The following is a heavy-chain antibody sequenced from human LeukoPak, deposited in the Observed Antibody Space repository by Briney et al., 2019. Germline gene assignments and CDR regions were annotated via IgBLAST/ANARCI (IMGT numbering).Heavy chain of an antibody. V-gene: IGHV4-59*01. Sequence: SETLSLICTVSGASISSYYWSWIRQPPGKGLEWIGDIYYSGSIKYNPSLKSRVTMSVDTSKNQFSLKLSSVTAADTAIYYCARENPSGYYNRPIDYWGQGALVTVSS. D-gene: IGHD3-22*01. CDR1: GASISSYY. CDR2: IYYSGSI. J-gene: IGHJ4*02. CDR3: ARENPSGYYNRPIDY.